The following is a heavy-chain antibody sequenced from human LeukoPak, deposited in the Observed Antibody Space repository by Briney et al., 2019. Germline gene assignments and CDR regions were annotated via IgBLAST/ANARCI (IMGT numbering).Heavy chain of an antibody. Sequence: PGGSLRLSCAASGFTVSSDYMTWVRQAPGKGLEWVSVIYSSGSTNYADSVKGRFTISRDNSKNMLYLQMNSLRVEDTAVYYCAREAAADPYYFDYWGQGTLVTVSS. D-gene: IGHD6-13*01. CDR2: IYSSGST. J-gene: IGHJ4*02. CDR3: AREAAADPYYFDY. V-gene: IGHV3-66*01. CDR1: GFTVSSDY.